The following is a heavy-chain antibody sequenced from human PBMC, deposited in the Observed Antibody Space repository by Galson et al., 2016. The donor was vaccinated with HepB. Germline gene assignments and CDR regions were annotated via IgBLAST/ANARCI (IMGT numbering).Heavy chain of an antibody. CDR1: GESLSGSH. CDR2: ISNRGST. J-gene: IGHJ6*02. Sequence: SETLSLTCTVSGESLSGSHWTWVRQPPRRGLEWIGSISNRGSTNYNPSLKSRATISVDTSTSQFSLDLASVTAADTAVYFCARLRALGSRTAEGWFYYGLDVWGRGTTVTVSS. CDR3: ARLRALGSRTAEGWFYYGLDV. V-gene: IGHV4-34*01. D-gene: IGHD3-10*01.